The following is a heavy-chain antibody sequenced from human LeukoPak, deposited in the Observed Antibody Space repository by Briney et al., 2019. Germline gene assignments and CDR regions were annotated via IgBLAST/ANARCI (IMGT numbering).Heavy chain of an antibody. J-gene: IGHJ4*02. CDR3: ARDSDSRSYYSPLDC. CDR2: IYHSGGT. Sequence: PSETLSLTCTVSGYSVSSGYYWGWIRQPPGKGLEWIGSIYHSGGTYYNSSLKSRVTISVDTSKNQFSLKLSSVTAADTAVYYCARDSDSRSYYSPLDCWGQGTLVTVSS. D-gene: IGHD1-26*01. CDR1: GYSVSSGYY. V-gene: IGHV4-38-2*02.